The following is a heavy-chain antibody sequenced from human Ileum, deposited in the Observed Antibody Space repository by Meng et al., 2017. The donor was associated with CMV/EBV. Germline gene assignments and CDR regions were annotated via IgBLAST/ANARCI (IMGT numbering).Heavy chain of an antibody. CDR1: GGSLTGSD. V-gene: IGHV4-4*07. D-gene: IGHD3-10*01. J-gene: IGHJ5*02. Sequence: QLRWRRPAPSLLQPSGTRSRTGFVTGGSLTGSDWTWIRRPAGKGLEWIGRIHPTGTTDDNPALRSRVSMSLDKSKNQFSLKLTSVTAADTAVYYCARAAARGVPVDLWGQGTLVTVSS. CDR2: IHPTGTT. CDR3: ARAAARGVPVDL.